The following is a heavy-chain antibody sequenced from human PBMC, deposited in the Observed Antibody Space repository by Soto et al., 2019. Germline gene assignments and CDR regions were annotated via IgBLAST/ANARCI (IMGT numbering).Heavy chain of an antibody. CDR2: ISPIYGTA. J-gene: IGHJ4*02. CDR3: ARDGGRHSGGIEY. D-gene: IGHD1-26*01. V-gene: IGHV1-69*01. Sequence: QVQLVQSGAEVKKPGSSVKVSCKASGGTFSSYSINWVRQAPGQGLEWMGEISPIYGTANYAQKFKGRVTITADESTSTEYMELSSLRSEDTAVYYGARDGGRHSGGIEYWGQGTLVSVS. CDR1: GGTFSSYS.